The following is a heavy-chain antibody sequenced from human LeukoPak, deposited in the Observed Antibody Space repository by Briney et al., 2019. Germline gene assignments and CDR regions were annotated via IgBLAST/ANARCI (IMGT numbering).Heavy chain of an antibody. CDR2: IYYSGST. CDR1: GGSLSSGGYY. J-gene: IGHJ4*02. CDR3: ARVIDYVWGSYRRPHPSYYFDY. D-gene: IGHD3-16*02. V-gene: IGHV4-31*03. Sequence: SETLSLTCTVSGGSLSSGGYYWSWIRQHPGNGLEWIGYIYYSGSTYYNPSLKSRVTISVDTSKNQFSLKLSSVTAADTAVYYCARVIDYVWGSYRRPHPSYYFDYWGQGNLVTVSS.